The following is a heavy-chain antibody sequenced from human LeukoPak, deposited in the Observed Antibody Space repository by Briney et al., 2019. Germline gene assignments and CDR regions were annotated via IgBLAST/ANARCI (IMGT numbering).Heavy chain of an antibody. D-gene: IGHD2-2*02. J-gene: IGHJ6*03. Sequence: ASVTVSCKASGYTFTGYYMHWVRQAPGQGLEWMGWISAYNGNTNYAQKLQGRVTMTTDTSTSTAYMELRSLRSEDTAVYYCARVAAEVVGVPGAIGFGWLRRDYYYMDVWGKGTTVTVSS. CDR3: ARVAAEVVGVPGAIGFGWLRRDYYYMDV. CDR1: GYTFTGYY. CDR2: ISAYNGNT. V-gene: IGHV1-18*04.